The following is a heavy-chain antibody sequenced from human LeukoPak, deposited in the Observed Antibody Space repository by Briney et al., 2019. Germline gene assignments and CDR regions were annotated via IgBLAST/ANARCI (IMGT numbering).Heavy chain of an antibody. V-gene: IGHV1-69*05. D-gene: IGHD3-10*01. CDR1: GGTFSSYA. CDR3: ARGEYYYGSGSYSPFDY. J-gene: IGHJ4*02. Sequence: SVKVSCKASGGTFSSYAISWVRQAPGQGLEWMGRIIPIFGTANYAQKFQGRVTMTTDTSTSTAYMELRSLRSDDTAVYYCARGEYYYGSGSYSPFDYWGQGTLVTVSS. CDR2: IIPIFGTA.